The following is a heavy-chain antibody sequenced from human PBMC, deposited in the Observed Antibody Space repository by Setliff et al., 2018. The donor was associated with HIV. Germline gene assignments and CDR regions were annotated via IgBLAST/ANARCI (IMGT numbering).Heavy chain of an antibody. CDR3: ATQTGFYNSHWYDY. Sequence: GGSLRLSCVGSGFSFSNYDLNWVRQAPGKGLEWISYSSDTGSTTYYGDSVKGRFTIFRGNAKNSVFLQMNSLRAEDTGVYYCATQTGFYNSHWYDYWGQGTMVTVSS. V-gene: IGHV3-48*03. CDR2: SSDTGSTT. CDR1: GFSFSNYD. J-gene: IGHJ4*02. D-gene: IGHD6-13*01.